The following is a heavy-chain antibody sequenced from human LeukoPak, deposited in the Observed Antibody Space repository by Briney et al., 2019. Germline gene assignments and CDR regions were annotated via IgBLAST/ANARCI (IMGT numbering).Heavy chain of an antibody. D-gene: IGHD6-13*01. CDR2: IYYSGST. Sequence: SETLSLTCTVSGGSISSGGYYWSWIRQHPGKGLEWIGYIYYSGSTYYNPSLKSRVTISVDTSKNQFSLKLSSVTAADTAVYYCARGQQLVLGYFDYWGQGTLVTVS. V-gene: IGHV4-31*03. CDR3: ARGQQLVLGYFDY. J-gene: IGHJ4*02. CDR1: GGSISSGGYY.